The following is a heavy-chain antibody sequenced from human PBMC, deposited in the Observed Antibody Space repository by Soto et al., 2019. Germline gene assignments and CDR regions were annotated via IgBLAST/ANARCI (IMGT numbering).Heavy chain of an antibody. J-gene: IGHJ6*02. V-gene: IGHV3-23*01. Sequence: EVQLLESGGGWVQPGGSLRLSCAASGFIFSDYDMDWVRQTPGRGLEWVSSLSHSDGSTYYADSVQGRFTISRDYSNNTLDLQMNSLRAEDTAVYYCAKRGTRYFYGMDVWGQGTTVTVSS. CDR2: LSHSDGST. D-gene: IGHD3-16*01. CDR3: AKRGTRYFYGMDV. CDR1: GFIFSDYD.